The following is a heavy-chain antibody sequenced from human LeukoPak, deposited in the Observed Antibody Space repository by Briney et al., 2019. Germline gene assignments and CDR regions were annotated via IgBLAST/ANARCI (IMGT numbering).Heavy chain of an antibody. CDR2: ISAYNGNT. Sequence: ASVKVSCRASGYTFTSYGINWVRQAPGQGLEWMGWISAYNGNTNYAQKLQGRVTMTTDTSTSTAYMELRSLRSDDTAVYYCGPRVTHNWFDPWGQGTLVTVSS. CDR3: GPRVTHNWFDP. V-gene: IGHV1-18*01. J-gene: IGHJ5*02. CDR1: GYTFTSYG. D-gene: IGHD2-21*02.